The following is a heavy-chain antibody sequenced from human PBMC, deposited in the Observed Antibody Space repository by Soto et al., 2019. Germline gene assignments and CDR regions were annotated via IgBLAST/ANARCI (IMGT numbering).Heavy chain of an antibody. D-gene: IGHD4-17*01. CDR2: ISGSGAYT. V-gene: IGHV3-23*01. CDR1: GFTFSSHA. CDR3: AKQEGTAVTTDWFDP. J-gene: IGHJ5*02. Sequence: VGSLRLSCAASGFTFSSHAMSWVRQAPGKGLEWVSAISGSGAYTYYADSVKGRFTISRDNSKNTLYLQMNSLRAEDTAVYYCAKQEGTAVTTDWFDPWGQGTLVTVPQ.